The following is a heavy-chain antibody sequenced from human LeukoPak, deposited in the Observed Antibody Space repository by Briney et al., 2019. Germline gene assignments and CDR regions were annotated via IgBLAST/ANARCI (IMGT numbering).Heavy chain of an antibody. CDR3: ARAGYSSGWYYFDY. V-gene: IGHV4-39*01. Sequence: SETLSLTCTVPGGSISSSSYYWGWIRQPPGKGLEWIGSIYYSGSTYYNPSLKSRVTISVDTSKNQFSLKLSSVTAADTAVYYCARAGYSSGWYYFDYWGQGTLVTVSS. CDR2: IYYSGST. J-gene: IGHJ4*02. CDR1: GGSISSSSYY. D-gene: IGHD6-19*01.